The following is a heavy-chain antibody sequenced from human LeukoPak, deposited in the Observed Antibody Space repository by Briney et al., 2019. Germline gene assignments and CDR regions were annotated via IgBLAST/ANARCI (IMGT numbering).Heavy chain of an antibody. J-gene: IGHJ4*02. CDR2: INPNSGGT. CDR3: AREGYVDTAMVEDY. D-gene: IGHD5-18*01. CDR1: GYTFTGYY. Sequence: GASVKVSCKASGYTFTGYYMHWVRQAPGQGLEWMGWINPNSGGTNYAQKFQGRVTMTRDMSISTAYMELSRLRSDDTAVYYCAREGYVDTAMVEDYWGQGTLVTVSS. V-gene: IGHV1-2*02.